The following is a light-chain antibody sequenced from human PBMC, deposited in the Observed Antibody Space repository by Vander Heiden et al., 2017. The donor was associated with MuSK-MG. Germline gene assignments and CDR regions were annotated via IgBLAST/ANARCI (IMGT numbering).Light chain of an antibody. CDR3: QQRSDWWA. J-gene: IGKJ1*01. Sequence: EIVLTQSPASLSLSPGERATLSCRASQSVGSHLAWYQQKPGQAPRLLIYDAANRATGIPDRFSGRRSGTDYSLIITSLEPEDAAVYYWQQRSDWWAFGQGTKVEIK. CDR1: QSVGSH. V-gene: IGKV3-11*01. CDR2: DAA.